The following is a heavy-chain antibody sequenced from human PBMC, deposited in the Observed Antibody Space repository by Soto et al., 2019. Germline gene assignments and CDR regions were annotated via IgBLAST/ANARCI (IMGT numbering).Heavy chain of an antibody. J-gene: IGHJ4*02. CDR2: INSDGSST. D-gene: IGHD3-3*01. CDR3: ASVYDFWSGYYFGSGGFDY. CDR1: GFTFSSYW. V-gene: IGHV3-74*01. Sequence: LRLSCAASGFTFSSYWMHWVRQAPGKGLVWVSRINSDGSSTSYADSVKGRFTISRDNAKNTLYLQMNSLRAEDTAVYYCASVYDFWSGYYFGSGGFDYWGQGTLVTVSS.